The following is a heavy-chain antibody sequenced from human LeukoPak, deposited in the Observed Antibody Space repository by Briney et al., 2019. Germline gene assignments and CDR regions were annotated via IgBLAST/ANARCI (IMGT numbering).Heavy chain of an antibody. CDR3: AREGYTSGWYLIH. CDR1: GGSISSGYS. Sequence: PSETLSLTCTVSGGSISSGYSWTWIRQPAGKGLEWIGRIYISGNTDQNPSLKSRVTISVDTSKNQFSLKLSSVTAADTAVYYCAREGYTSGWYLIHWGQGTMVTVSS. J-gene: IGHJ3*01. V-gene: IGHV4-4*07. CDR2: IYISGNT. D-gene: IGHD6-19*01.